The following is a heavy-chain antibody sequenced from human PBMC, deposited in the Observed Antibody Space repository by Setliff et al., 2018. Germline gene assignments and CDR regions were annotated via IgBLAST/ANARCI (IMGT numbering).Heavy chain of an antibody. CDR2: ISWNGGST. CDR3: AKGLTGDWGVDY. Sequence: PGGSLRLSCAASGFTFDDYAMHWVRQAPGKGLEWVSLISWNGGSTYYAHSVKGRFTISRDNSKNSLYLQMNSLRAEDTALYYCAKGLTGDWGVDYWGQGTLVTVSS. J-gene: IGHJ4*02. V-gene: IGHV3-43D*04. CDR1: GFTFDDYA. D-gene: IGHD7-27*01.